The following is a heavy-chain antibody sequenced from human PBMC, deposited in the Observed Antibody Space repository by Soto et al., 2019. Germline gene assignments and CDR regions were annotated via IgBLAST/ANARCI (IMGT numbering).Heavy chain of an antibody. CDR2: ISGSGGST. J-gene: IGHJ4*02. CDR1: GFTFSSYA. V-gene: IGHV3-23*01. CDR3: VRDRTTMFDY. Sequence: LRLSCAASGFTFSSYAMSWVRQAPGKGLEWVSAISGSGGSTYYADSVKGRFTISRGNAKNSLYLQMNSLRDGDTDLYYCVRDRTTMFDYWGQGTLVTVSS. D-gene: IGHD5-12*01.